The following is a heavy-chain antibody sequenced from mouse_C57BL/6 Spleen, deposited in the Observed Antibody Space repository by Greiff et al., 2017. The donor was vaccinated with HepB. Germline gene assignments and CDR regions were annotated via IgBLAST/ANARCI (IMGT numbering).Heavy chain of an antibody. CDR3: AIRYYGSSYSWYFDV. D-gene: IGHD1-1*01. CDR1: GYTFTSYW. Sequence: QVQLQQPGAELVKPGASVKLSCKASGYTFTSYWMHWVKQRPGQGLEWIGMIHPNSGSTNYNEKFKSKATLTVDKSSSTAYMQLSSLTSEDSAVYYCAIRYYGSSYSWYFDVWGTGTTVTVSS. CDR2: IHPNSGST. V-gene: IGHV1-64*01. J-gene: IGHJ1*03.